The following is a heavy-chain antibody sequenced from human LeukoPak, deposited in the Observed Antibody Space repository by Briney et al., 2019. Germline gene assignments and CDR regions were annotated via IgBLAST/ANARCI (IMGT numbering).Heavy chain of an antibody. CDR2: MYYSGST. Sequence: SDTLSLTCTVSGGSISSSSYYWGWIRQPPGKGLEWIGMMYYSGSTYYNPSLKSRVTISVDTSKNQFSLKLSSVTAADTAVYYCARQHYCSSTSCHHSSFDDWGQG. J-gene: IGHJ4*02. V-gene: IGHV4-39*01. D-gene: IGHD2-2*01. CDR3: ARQHYCSSTSCHHSSFDD. CDR1: GGSISSSSYY.